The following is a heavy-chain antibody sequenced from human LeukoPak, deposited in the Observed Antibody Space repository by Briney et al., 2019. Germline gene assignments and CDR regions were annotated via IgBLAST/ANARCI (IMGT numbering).Heavy chain of an antibody. J-gene: IGHJ4*02. CDR3: AKDLLGQWPTVFDY. Sequence: GGSLRLSCAASGFTFSSYWMTWVRQAPGKGLEWVANIKQDGSEKYYVDSVKGRFTISRDNAKNSLYLQMNSLRAEDTAVYYCAKDLLGQWPTVFDYWGQGTLVTVSS. CDR1: GFTFSSYW. V-gene: IGHV3-7*01. D-gene: IGHD6-19*01. CDR2: IKQDGSEK.